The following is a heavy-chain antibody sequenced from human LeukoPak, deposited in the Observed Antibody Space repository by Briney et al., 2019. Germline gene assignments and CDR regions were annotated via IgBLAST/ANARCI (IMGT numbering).Heavy chain of an antibody. Sequence: ASVKVSCKVSGYTLTELSMHWVRQAPGKGLEWMGGFDPEDGETIYAQKFQGRVTMTEDTSTDTAYKELSSLRSEDTAVYYCATDSQVAADAFDIWGQGTMVTVSS. J-gene: IGHJ3*02. CDR2: FDPEDGET. D-gene: IGHD6-19*01. CDR1: GYTLTELS. V-gene: IGHV1-24*01. CDR3: ATDSQVAADAFDI.